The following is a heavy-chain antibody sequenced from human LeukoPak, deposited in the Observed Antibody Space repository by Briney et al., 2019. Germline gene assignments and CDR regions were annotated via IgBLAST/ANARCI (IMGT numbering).Heavy chain of an antibody. J-gene: IGHJ4*02. Sequence: ASVKVSCKASGYTFTDYYMHWVRQAPGQGLEWMGRINPNSGGTNYAQKFQGRVTMTRDTSITTAYMELSRLRSDDTAVYYCARGPRYSSDWTYWGQGTLVTVSS. CDR3: ARGPRYSSDWTY. CDR2: INPNSGGT. D-gene: IGHD6-19*01. V-gene: IGHV1-2*06. CDR1: GYTFTDYY.